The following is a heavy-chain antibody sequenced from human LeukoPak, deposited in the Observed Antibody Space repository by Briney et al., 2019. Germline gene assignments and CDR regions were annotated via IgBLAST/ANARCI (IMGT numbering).Heavy chain of an antibody. CDR1: GFTFSSYA. CDR2: IWYDGSNK. Sequence: GGSLRLSCAASGFTFSSYAMHWVRQAPGKGLEWVAVIWYDGSNKYYADSVRGRFTISRDNSKNILSLQMNSLRADDTAIYYCTRVLSDSRGWYHFDYWGQGTLVTVSS. D-gene: IGHD6-19*01. J-gene: IGHJ4*02. CDR3: TRVLSDSRGWYHFDY. V-gene: IGHV3-33*08.